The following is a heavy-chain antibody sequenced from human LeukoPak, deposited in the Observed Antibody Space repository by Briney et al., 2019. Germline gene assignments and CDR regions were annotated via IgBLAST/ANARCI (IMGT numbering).Heavy chain of an antibody. J-gene: IGHJ4*02. CDR2: IRGNAGTT. D-gene: IGHD4/OR15-4a*01. V-gene: IGHV3-23*01. CDR3: ARRAGAYSHPYDY. CDR1: GFIFSNYG. Sequence: GGSLRLSRAASGFIFSNYGMSWVRQAPGKGLEWVSAIRGNAGTTYYADSVKGRFTIFRDNYKNMLYLQMNSLRAEDTAVYYCARRAGAYSHPYDYWSQGTLVTVSS.